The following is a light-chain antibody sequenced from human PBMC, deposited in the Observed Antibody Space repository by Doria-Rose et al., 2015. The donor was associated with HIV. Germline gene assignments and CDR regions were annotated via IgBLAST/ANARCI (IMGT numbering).Light chain of an antibody. J-gene: IGKJ2*01. V-gene: IGKV1-NL1*01. Sequence: TPPPSSLSAPVGDRVTITCRASQDISNSLAWYQQRPGKAPSLLLYAASRLETGVPSRFSGSGSGTDFALTISSLRPEDYATYYCQQYYTTLPYTWGQGTKL. CDR2: AAS. CDR3: QQYYTTLPYT. CDR1: QDISNS.